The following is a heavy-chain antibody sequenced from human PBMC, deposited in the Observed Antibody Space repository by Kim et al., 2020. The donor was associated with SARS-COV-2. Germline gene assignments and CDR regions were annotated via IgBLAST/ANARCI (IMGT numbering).Heavy chain of an antibody. Sequence: GGSLRLSCAASGFTFSSYWMHWVRQAPGKGQEWVSRINSDGSSTIYADSVKGRFTISRDNAKNTLYLQMNSLRAEDTAVYYCAREGGGLWFGVSPYYGMDVWGQGTTVTVS. J-gene: IGHJ6*02. D-gene: IGHD3-10*01. CDR2: INSDGSST. CDR1: GFTFSSYW. CDR3: AREGGGLWFGVSPYYGMDV. V-gene: IGHV3-74*01.